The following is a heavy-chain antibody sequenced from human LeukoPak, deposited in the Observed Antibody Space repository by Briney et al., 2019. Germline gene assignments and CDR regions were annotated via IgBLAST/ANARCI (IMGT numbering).Heavy chain of an antibody. V-gene: IGHV3-64D*06. D-gene: IGHD6-19*01. CDR3: VNQISGWVY. CDR1: GFTFSSFV. CDR2: ITSSGGST. Sequence: GGPLRLSCSASGFTFSSFVMHWVRQAPGKGLEYVSRITSSGGSTYYADSVKGRFTISRDNSKNTLYLQMSSLRPEDTAMYYCVNQISGWVYWGQGTMVTVSS. J-gene: IGHJ4*02.